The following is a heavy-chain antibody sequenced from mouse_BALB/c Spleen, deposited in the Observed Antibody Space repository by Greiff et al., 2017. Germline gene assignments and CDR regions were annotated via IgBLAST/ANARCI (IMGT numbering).Heavy chain of an antibody. Sequence: VKLMESGAELVRPGTSVKVSCKASGYAFTNYLIEWVKQRPGQGLEWIGVINPGSGGTNYNEKFKGKATLTADKSSSTAYMQLSSLTSDDSAVYFCARERNYYGSSYEAWFAYWGQGTLVTVSA. CDR1: GYAFTNYL. J-gene: IGHJ3*01. V-gene: IGHV1-54*01. CDR3: ARERNYYGSSYEAWFAY. CDR2: INPGSGGT. D-gene: IGHD1-1*01.